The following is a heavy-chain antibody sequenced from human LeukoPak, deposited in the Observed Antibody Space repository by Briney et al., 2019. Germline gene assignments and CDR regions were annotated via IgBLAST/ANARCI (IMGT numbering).Heavy chain of an antibody. J-gene: IGHJ4*02. V-gene: IGHV4-34*01. CDR1: GGSFSGYY. CDR2: INHSGST. CDR3: ARGWGGTPDY. D-gene: IGHD3-16*01. Sequence: PSETLSLTCAVYGGSFSGYYWGWIRQPPGKGLEWIGEINHSGSTNYNPSLKSRVTISVDTSKNQFSLKLSSVTAADTAVYYCARGWGGTPDYWGQGTLVTVSS.